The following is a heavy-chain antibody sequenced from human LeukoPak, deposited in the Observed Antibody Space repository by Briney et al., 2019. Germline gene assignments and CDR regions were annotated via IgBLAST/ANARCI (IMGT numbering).Heavy chain of an antibody. Sequence: HPGGSLRLSCAASGFTFSSYAMSWVRQAPGKGLEWAAFIRYDGSNKYYADSVKGRFTISRDNSKNTLYLQMNSLRAEDTAVYYCAKGLRIAAAGPYFDYWGQGTLVTVSS. D-gene: IGHD6-13*01. J-gene: IGHJ4*02. CDR2: IRYDGSNK. V-gene: IGHV3-30*02. CDR1: GFTFSSYA. CDR3: AKGLRIAAAGPYFDY.